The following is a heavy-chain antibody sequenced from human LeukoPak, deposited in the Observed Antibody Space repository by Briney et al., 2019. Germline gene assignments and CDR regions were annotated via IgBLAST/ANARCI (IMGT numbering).Heavy chain of an antibody. CDR3: ARALVGYYDSSGYYIFDY. J-gene: IGHJ4*02. CDR1: GGSFSGYY. CDR2: INHSGST. V-gene: IGHV4-34*01. D-gene: IGHD3-22*01. Sequence: SETLSLTCAVYGGSFSGYYWSWIRQPPGKGLEWIGEINHSGSTNYNPSLKSRVTISVDTSKNQFSLKLSSVTAADTAVYYCARALVGYYDSSGYYIFDYWGQGTLVTVSS.